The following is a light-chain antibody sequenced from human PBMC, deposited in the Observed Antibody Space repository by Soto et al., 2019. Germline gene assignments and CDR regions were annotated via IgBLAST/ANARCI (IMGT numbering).Light chain of an antibody. CDR2: AAS. V-gene: IGKV1-9*01. CDR3: QQRKSYPVT. Sequence: DIQLTQSPSFLSASVGDRVTITCRASQDINTYLAWYQQKPGKAPKLLIFAASTWQNGVPSRFSGSGSGTEFTVTITSLQPEDFATYYCQQRKSYPVTFGQGTRLEIK. CDR1: QDINTY. J-gene: IGKJ5*01.